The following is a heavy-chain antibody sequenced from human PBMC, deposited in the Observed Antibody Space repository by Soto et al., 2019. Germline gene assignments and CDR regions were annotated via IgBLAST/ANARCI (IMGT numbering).Heavy chain of an antibody. CDR1: GFTFSDHY. D-gene: IGHD1-26*01. CDR3: TRGLLGGAPSYTFHGMDV. Sequence: EVQLVESGGGLVQPGGSLRLSCAASGFTFSDHYMDWVRQAPGKGLEWVARSRNRVNSHTTEYAASVEGRFTISRDESKSSLYLQMNSLKIEATAVYYCTRGLLGGAPSYTFHGMDVWGQGTTVTVSS. CDR2: SRNRVNSHTT. J-gene: IGHJ6*01. V-gene: IGHV3-72*01.